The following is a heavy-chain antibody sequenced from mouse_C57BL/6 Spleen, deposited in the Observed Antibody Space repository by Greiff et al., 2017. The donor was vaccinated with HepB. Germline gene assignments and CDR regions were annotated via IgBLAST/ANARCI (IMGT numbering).Heavy chain of an antibody. Sequence: QVQLQQPGAELVRPGTSVKLSCKASGYTFTSYWMHWVKQRPGQGLEWIGVIDPSDSYTNYNQKFKGKATLTVDTSSSTAYMQLSSLTSEDSAVYYCASPRYYYGSSHWYFDVWGTGTTVTVSS. V-gene: IGHV1-59*01. J-gene: IGHJ1*03. CDR1: GYTFTSYW. CDR2: IDPSDSYT. D-gene: IGHD1-1*01. CDR3: ASPRYYYGSSHWYFDV.